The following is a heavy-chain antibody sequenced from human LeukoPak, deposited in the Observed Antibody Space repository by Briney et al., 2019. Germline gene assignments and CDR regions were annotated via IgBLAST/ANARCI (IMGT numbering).Heavy chain of an antibody. CDR3: ARELPAAISGFTNH. D-gene: IGHD2-2*01. V-gene: IGHV3-7*01. CDR2: IKQDGSEK. Sequence: GGSLRLSCAASGFTFSSYWMSWVRQAPGKGLEWVANIKQDGSEKYYVDSVKGRFTISRDNAKNSLYLQMNSLRAEDTAVYYCARELPAAISGFTNHWGQGTLVTVSS. CDR1: GFTFSSYW. J-gene: IGHJ4*02.